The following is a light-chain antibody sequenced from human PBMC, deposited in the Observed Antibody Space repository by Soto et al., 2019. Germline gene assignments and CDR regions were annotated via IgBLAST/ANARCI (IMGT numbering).Light chain of an antibody. CDR1: SSDVGGYNY. CDR2: EVS. J-gene: IGLJ1*01. Sequence: QSVLTQPAPVSGSPGQSITISCTGTSSDVGGYNYVSWYQQHPGKAPKLMIYEVSNRPSGVSNRFSGSKSGNTASLTISGLQAEDEADYYCSSYTSSSTDYVFGTGTKVTVL. V-gene: IGLV2-14*01. CDR3: SSYTSSSTDYV.